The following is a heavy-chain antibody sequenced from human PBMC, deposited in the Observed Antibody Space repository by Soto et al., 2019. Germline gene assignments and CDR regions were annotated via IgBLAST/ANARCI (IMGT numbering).Heavy chain of an antibody. D-gene: IGHD3-10*01. Sequence: GGSLRLSCAASGFTFSNYAMSWVRQAPGNGLEWVSAISGSGGSTYYADAVKGRFTISRDNSKNTLYLQMNSLRAEDTAVYYCAKDFHRPRFGESCMDVWGKGTTVTVSS. CDR3: AKDFHRPRFGESCMDV. CDR1: GFTFSNYA. J-gene: IGHJ6*03. CDR2: ISGSGGST. V-gene: IGHV3-23*01.